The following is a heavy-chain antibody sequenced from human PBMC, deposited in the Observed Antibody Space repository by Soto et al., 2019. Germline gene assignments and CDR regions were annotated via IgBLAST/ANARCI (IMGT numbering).Heavy chain of an antibody. V-gene: IGHV4-30-2*01. D-gene: IGHD4-17*01. CDR3: ARASTTVTTLDY. J-gene: IGHJ4*02. Sequence: SETLSLTCAVSGGSISSGGYSWSWMRQPPGKGLEWIGYIYHSGSTYYNPSLKSRVTISVDRSKNQFSLKLSSVTAADTAVYDCARASTTVTTLDYWGQGTLVTVSS. CDR2: IYHSGST. CDR1: GGSISSGGYS.